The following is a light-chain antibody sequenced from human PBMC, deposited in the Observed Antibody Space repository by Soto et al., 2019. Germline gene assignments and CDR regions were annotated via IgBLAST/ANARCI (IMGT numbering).Light chain of an antibody. Sequence: QSALTQPAPVSESPGQSITISCTGTSSDVGGYDFVSWYQQHPGKAPKLMIYDVTNRPSGVSNRFSGSKSGNTASLTISGLQAEDEADYYCSSYTSSSTQVFGTGTKVTVL. CDR3: SSYTSSSTQV. CDR1: SSDVGGYDF. CDR2: DVT. V-gene: IGLV2-14*01. J-gene: IGLJ1*01.